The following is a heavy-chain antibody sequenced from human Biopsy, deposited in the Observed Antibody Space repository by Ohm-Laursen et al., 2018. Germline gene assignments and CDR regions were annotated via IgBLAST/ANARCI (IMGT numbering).Heavy chain of an antibody. V-gene: IGHV3-7*01. CDR1: GFTFSTYW. D-gene: IGHD2/OR15-2a*01. J-gene: IGHJ3*01. CDR3: TRDTTYYAGTTYYDALDV. Sequence: SLRLSCAASGFTFSTYWMTWVRQAPGKGLEWVANIKRVGSQSNHADSVKGRFTISRDNAKNSLYLQMNSLRAEDTAVYYRTRDTTYYAGTTYYDALDVWGQGTTVTVSS. CDR2: IKRVGSQS.